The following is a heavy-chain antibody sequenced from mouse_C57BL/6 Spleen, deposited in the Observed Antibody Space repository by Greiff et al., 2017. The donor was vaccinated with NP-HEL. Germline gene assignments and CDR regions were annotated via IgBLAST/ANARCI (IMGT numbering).Heavy chain of an antibody. J-gene: IGHJ1*03. CDR2: INPYNGDT. V-gene: IGHV1-20*01. CDR3: AREDSPYWYFDV. CDR1: GYSFTGYF. Sequence: EVQLKQSGPELVKPGDSVKISCKASGYSFTGYFMNWVMQSHGKSLEWIGRINPYNGDTFYNQKFKGKATLTVDKSSSTAHMELRSLTSEDSAVYYCAREDSPYWYFDVWGTGTTVTVSS.